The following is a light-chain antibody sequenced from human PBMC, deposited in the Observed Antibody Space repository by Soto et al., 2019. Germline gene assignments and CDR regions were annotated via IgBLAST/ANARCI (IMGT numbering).Light chain of an antibody. Sequence: EIVMTQSQATLSVSPGGSATLSCRASQHVSSNFAWYRQKPGQAPTLLIYRASTRATGIPARFSGSGSGTEFTLTISSLQSEDFAVYYWQQYNNWPYTFGQGTKLAIK. J-gene: IGKJ2*01. CDR2: RAS. CDR3: QQYNNWPYT. CDR1: QHVSSN. V-gene: IGKV3-15*01.